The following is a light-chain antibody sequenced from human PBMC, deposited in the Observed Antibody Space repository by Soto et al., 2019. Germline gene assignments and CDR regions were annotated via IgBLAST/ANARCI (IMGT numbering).Light chain of an antibody. CDR1: QSISNW. Sequence: DIQMTQSPSTLSASVGDRVTIACRASQSISNWLAWYQQRPGKAPKLLIYKASNLESGVPSRFSGSGSGTEFTLTISSLQPEDFATYYCQQSYSTPPVTFGPGTKVDIK. CDR2: KAS. J-gene: IGKJ3*01. CDR3: QQSYSTPPVT. V-gene: IGKV1-5*03.